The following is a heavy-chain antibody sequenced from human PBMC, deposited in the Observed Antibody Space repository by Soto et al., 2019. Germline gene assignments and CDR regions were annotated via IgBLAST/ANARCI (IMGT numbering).Heavy chain of an antibody. J-gene: IGHJ4*02. V-gene: IGHV3-74*03. CDR2: IDSDGNST. CDR1: GLTFSTYW. D-gene: IGHD2-2*03. Sequence: GGSLRLSCAASGLTFSTYWMHWVRQVPGKGLVWLSHIDSDGNSTTYADSVKGRFTISRDNAKNTVFLQMNSLRAEDTAVYFCAREGNLGRWIQPLDSWGQGTLVTVSS. CDR3: AREGNLGRWIQPLDS.